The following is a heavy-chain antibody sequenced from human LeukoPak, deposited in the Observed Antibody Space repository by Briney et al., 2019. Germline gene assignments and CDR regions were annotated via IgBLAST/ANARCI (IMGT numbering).Heavy chain of an antibody. CDR3: VRDAVTAY. CDR1: GFTFSSYA. Sequence: PGGSLRLSCAASGFTFSSYAMHWVRQAPGKGLEWVATIKTDGSEKYYVDSVEGRFTISRDNAKNTMFLQMNSLRGEDTAVYYCVRDAVTAYWGQGTLVTVSS. CDR2: IKTDGSEK. D-gene: IGHD2-21*02. J-gene: IGHJ4*02. V-gene: IGHV3-7*01.